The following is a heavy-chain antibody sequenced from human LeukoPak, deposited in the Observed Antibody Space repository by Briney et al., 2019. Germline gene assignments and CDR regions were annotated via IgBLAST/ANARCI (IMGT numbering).Heavy chain of an antibody. V-gene: IGHV4-59*08. CDR3: ARKVSGSYAFDY. J-gene: IGHJ4*02. Sequence: PSETLSLTCTVSGGSISSYYWSWIRQPPGKGLEWIGYIYYSGSTNYNPSLKSRVTVAVDTSKNQFSLKLSSVTAADTAVYYCARKVSGSYAFDYWGQGTLVTVSS. D-gene: IGHD1-26*01. CDR1: GGSISSYY. CDR2: IYYSGST.